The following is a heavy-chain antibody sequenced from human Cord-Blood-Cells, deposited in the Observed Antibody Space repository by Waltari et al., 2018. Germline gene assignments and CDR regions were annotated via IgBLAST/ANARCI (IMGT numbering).Heavy chain of an antibody. CDR2: INHSGST. V-gene: IGHV4-34*01. CDR3: ASGRYYFDY. Sequence: QVQLQQWGAGLLKPSEPLSLTCAVYGGSFSGYYWSWIRQPPGKGLEWIGEINHSGSTNYNPSLKRRVTISVDTSKNQFSLKLSSVTAADTAVYYCASGRYYFDYWGQGTLVTVSS. J-gene: IGHJ4*02. CDR1: GGSFSGYY.